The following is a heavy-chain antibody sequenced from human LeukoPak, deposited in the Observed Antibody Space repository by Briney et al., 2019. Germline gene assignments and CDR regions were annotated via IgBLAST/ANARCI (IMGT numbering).Heavy chain of an antibody. V-gene: IGHV4-39*02. CDR3: ARDLGLRFLDV. Sequence: PSETLSLTCTVSGGSISSSSYYWGWIRQPPGKGLEWIGSIYYSGSTYYNPSLKSRVTISVDTSKNQFSLKLSSVTAADTAVYYCARDLGLRFLDVWGQGTTVTVSS. D-gene: IGHD4-17*01. J-gene: IGHJ6*02. CDR1: GGSISSSSYY. CDR2: IYYSGST.